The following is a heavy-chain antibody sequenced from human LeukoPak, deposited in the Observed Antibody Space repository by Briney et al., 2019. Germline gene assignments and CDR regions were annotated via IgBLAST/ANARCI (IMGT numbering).Heavy chain of an antibody. J-gene: IGHJ3*02. V-gene: IGHV4-59*08. CDR2: IYYSGST. D-gene: IGHD3-10*01. Sequence: PSETLSLTCTVSGGSISSYYWSWIRQPPGKGLEWIGYIYYSGSTNYNPSLKSRVTISVDTSKNQFSLKLSSVTAADTAVYYCARHGTYYYDFDIWGQGTMVTVSS. CDR3: ARHGTYYYDFDI. CDR1: GGSISSYY.